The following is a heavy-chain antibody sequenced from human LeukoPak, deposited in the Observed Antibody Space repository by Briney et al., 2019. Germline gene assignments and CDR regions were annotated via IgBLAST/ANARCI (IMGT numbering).Heavy chain of an antibody. V-gene: IGHV1-69*05. Sequence: ASVKVSCKASGGTFSSYAISWVRQAPGQGLEWMGGIIPIFGTANYAQKFQGRVTMTTDTSTSTAYMELRSLRSDDTAVYYCAIMLEDSSSWYEWVGWFDPWGQGTLVTVSS. J-gene: IGHJ5*02. CDR3: AIMLEDSSSWYEWVGWFDP. CDR1: GGTFSSYA. D-gene: IGHD6-13*01. CDR2: IIPIFGTA.